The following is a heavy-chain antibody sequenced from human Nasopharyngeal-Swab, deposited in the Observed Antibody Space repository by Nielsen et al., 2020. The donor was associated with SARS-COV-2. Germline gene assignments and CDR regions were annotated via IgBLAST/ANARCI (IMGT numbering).Heavy chain of an antibody. CDR2: IYYSGST. CDR1: GGSISSSSYY. Sequence: SETLSLTCTVSGGSISSSSYYWGWIRQPPGKGLEWIGSIYYSGSTYYNPSLKRRVTISVDTSKNQFSLKLSSVTAADTAVYYCASQDCSGGSCYSPYWFDPWGQGTLVTVSS. CDR3: ASQDCSGGSCYSPYWFDP. D-gene: IGHD2-15*01. J-gene: IGHJ5*02. V-gene: IGHV4-39*01.